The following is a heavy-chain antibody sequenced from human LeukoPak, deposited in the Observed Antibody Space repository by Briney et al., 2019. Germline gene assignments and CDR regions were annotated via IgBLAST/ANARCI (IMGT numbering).Heavy chain of an antibody. V-gene: IGHV3-49*03. D-gene: IGHD6-19*01. CDR1: GFTFGDYA. J-gene: IGHJ4*02. CDR3: AQEQWLVRNHTVAIGR. CDR2: IRSKAYGGTT. Sequence: GGSLRLSCTASGFTFGDYAMSWFRQAPGKGLEWVGFIRSKAYGGTTEYAASVKGRFTISRDDSKSIAYLQMNSLKTEDTAVYYCAQEQWLVRNHTVAIGRWGQGTLVTVSS.